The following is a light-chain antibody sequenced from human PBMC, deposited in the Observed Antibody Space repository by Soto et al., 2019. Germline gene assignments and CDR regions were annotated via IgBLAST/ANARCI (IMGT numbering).Light chain of an antibody. CDR1: SSDIGAYNY. Sequence: QSVLTQPPSASGSPGQAVTIYCTGTSSDIGAYNYVSWFQQHPGEAPKLIISEVNKRPSGVPDRFSGSKSGNTASLTVSGLQAEDEADYYCTSYGGRDNLMFGGGTKLTVL. CDR3: TSYGGRDNLM. J-gene: IGLJ3*02. CDR2: EVN. V-gene: IGLV2-8*01.